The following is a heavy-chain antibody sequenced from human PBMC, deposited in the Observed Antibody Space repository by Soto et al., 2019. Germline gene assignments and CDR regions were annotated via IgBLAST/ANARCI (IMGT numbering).Heavy chain of an antibody. V-gene: IGHV1-18*01. CDR1: GYTFTNFG. Sequence: QVQLVQSGTEVKKPGASVKVSCKASGYTFTNFGISWGRQAPGQGLEWMGWISTDNGNTKYAQNLQGRVTMTTDKSTNTVYMELWSLRSDDTAVYYCARDTDCSSGACYIGYWGQGTLITVSS. CDR3: ARDTDCSSGACYIGY. J-gene: IGHJ4*02. CDR2: ISTDNGNT. D-gene: IGHD2-8*01.